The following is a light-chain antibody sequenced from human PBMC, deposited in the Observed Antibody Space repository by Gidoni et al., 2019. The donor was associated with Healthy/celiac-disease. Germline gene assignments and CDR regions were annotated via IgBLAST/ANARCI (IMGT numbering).Light chain of an antibody. V-gene: IGKV2-28*01. CDR1: QSLLHSNGYNY. CDR3: MQALQTGT. CDR2: LGS. J-gene: IGKJ1*01. Sequence: DIVMTQSPLSLPVTPGEPASISCRSSQSLLHSNGYNYLDWYLQKPGQSPQLLIYLGSNRASGVPDRFSGSGSGTDFILKISRVEAEDVGVYYCMQALQTGTFGQGTKVEIK.